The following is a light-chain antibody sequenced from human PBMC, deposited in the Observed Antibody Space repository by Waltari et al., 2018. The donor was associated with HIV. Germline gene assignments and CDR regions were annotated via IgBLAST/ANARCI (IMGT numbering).Light chain of an antibody. Sequence: QSVLTPPPSVSGAPGQRVTISCTGCKSNSGAGYAVHWYQQVPGTAPKLLLYGNNNRASGVPDRFSGSKSGTSASLAISGLQAEDEAEYHCQSYDSSLTTTVFGGGTKLTVL. CDR2: GNN. J-gene: IGLJ2*01. V-gene: IGLV1-40*01. CDR3: QSYDSSLTTTV. CDR1: KSNSGAGYA.